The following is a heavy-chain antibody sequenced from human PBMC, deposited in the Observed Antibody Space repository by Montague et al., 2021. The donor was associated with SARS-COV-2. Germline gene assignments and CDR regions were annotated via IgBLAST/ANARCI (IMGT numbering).Heavy chain of an antibody. J-gene: IGHJ4*02. D-gene: IGHD3-22*01. CDR2: INHRGST. Sequence: SETLSLTCLVSGGSVRSTSYYWGWIRQAPGKGLEWIGEINHRGSTNYNPSLKSRVTISVDTSKNQFSLKMTSVTAADTAVYYCARGRQHINMVVVVVTGGEYYFDFWGQGTLVAVSS. V-gene: IGHV4-39*07. CDR3: ARGRQHINMVVVVVTGGEYYFDF. CDR1: GGSVRSTSYY.